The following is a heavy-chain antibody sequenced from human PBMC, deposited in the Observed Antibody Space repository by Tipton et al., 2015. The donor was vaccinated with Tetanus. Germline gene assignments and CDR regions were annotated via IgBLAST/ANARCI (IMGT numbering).Heavy chain of an antibody. J-gene: IGHJ4*02. V-gene: IGHV3-11*01. D-gene: IGHD3-22*01. CDR2: ISSSGSSI. CDR3: ARVVRSSYDTSRYYRVTDY. CDR1: GFTFSDYY. Sequence: SLRLSCAASGFTFSDYYMSWIRQAPGKGLEWVSYISSSGSSIYYADSVKGRFTISRDNAKNSLYLQMNSLRAEDTAVYYCARVVRSSYDTSRYYRVTDYWGQGTLVTVS.